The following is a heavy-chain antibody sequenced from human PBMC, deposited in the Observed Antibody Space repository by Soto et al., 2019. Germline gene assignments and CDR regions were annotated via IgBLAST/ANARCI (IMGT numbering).Heavy chain of an antibody. CDR2: IGFDGSQQ. D-gene: IGHD2-21*02. J-gene: IGHJ6*02. CDR1: GFSFNTSG. Sequence: GESLKISCAASGFSFNTSGMHWVRQAPGKGLEWVAVIGFDGSQQFYGDSVRGRFTISRDNSKNTLFLQMKSLTPEDTAVYYCATKVRVTNYLYYGMDVWGQGTTVTVSS. CDR3: ATKVRVTNYLYYGMDV. V-gene: IGHV3-30*03.